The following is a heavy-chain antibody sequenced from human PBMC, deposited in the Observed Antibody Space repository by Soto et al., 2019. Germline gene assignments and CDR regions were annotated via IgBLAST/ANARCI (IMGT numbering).Heavy chain of an antibody. V-gene: IGHV4-38-2*01. CDR2: ISHSGNSGST. D-gene: IGHD4-17*01. CDR1: GYSISTSYY. J-gene: IGHJ3*02. CDR3: ARQMTTVTDDAFDI. Sequence: PSETLSLTCAVSGYSISTSYYWGWIRQPPGKGLEWIGSISHSGNSGSTYYNPSLKSRVTISGDTSKNQFSLRLTSVTAADTAVYYCARQMTTVTDDAFDIWGQGTTVTVSS.